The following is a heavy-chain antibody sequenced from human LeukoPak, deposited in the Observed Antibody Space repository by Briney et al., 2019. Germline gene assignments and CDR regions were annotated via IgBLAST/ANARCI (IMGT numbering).Heavy chain of an antibody. J-gene: IGHJ4*02. CDR2: ISGSGTTI. CDR3: AKDLREFTMIVG. CDR1: GFTFSDNY. Sequence: PGGSLRLSCAASGFTFSDNYMSWIRQAPGKGLEWVSYISGSGTTIYYADSVKGRFTISRDNAKNTLSLQMKSLRAEDTAIYYCAKDLREFTMIVGGGQGTLVTVSS. D-gene: IGHD3-22*01. V-gene: IGHV3-11*01.